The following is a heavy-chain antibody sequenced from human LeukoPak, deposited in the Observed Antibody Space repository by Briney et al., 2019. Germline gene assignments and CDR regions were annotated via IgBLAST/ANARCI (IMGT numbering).Heavy chain of an antibody. CDR3: ATYRQVQVPFEC. CDR2: IFPSGGEV. CDR1: GFTFSTFA. J-gene: IGHJ4*02. V-gene: IGHV3-23*01. Sequence: GGSLRLSCAASGFTFSTFAMIWVRQPPGKGLEWVSSIFPSGGEVHYADSVKGRFTISRDNSKSTLSLQMNSLRAEDTAIYYCATYRQVQVPFECWGQGTLVTVSS. D-gene: IGHD5-18*01.